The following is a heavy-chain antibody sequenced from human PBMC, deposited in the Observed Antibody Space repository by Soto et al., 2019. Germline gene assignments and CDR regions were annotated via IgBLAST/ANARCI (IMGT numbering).Heavy chain of an antibody. CDR2: MNPRSGNR. Sequence: GASVKVSCKASGYTFTNYDINWVRQATGQGLEWMGWMNPRSGNRGYAQKFQGRVTMTRDTFTNTAYMELTSLTSDDTAVYYCERELIMTGEKNNAFVFWGKGIMLT. CDR1: GYTFTNYD. CDR3: ERELIMTGEKNNAFVF. D-gene: IGHD7-27*01. V-gene: IGHV1-8*01. J-gene: IGHJ3*01.